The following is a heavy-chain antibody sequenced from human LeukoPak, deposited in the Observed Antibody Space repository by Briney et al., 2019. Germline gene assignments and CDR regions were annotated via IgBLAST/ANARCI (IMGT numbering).Heavy chain of an antibody. CDR2: NYYSGST. D-gene: IGHD3-10*01. V-gene: IGHV4-39*01. CDR3: ARQGPRTGSYNIPFDY. J-gene: IGHJ4*02. Sequence: SETLSLTCTVSGGSISTYYWGWIRQSPGKRLEWIGSNYYSGSTYYNPSLKSRVTISVDTSKNQFSLKLSSVTAADTGVYYCARQGPRTGSYNIPFDYWGQGTLVTVTS. CDR1: GGSISTYY.